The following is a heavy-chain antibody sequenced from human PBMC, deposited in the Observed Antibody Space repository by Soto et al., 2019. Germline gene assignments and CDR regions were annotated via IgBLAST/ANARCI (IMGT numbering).Heavy chain of an antibody. V-gene: IGHV3-48*03. Sequence: DVQVVESGGGLVQPGGSLRLSCAASGFTLSSYEFNWVRQAPGKGLEWIAYISSAGTYTYYADSVKGRFTISRDNAENSVYLQMNSLRAEDTAVYYCARDSQFYDIRTGNIPYRFDPWGQGTLVTVSS. D-gene: IGHD3-9*01. CDR3: ARDSQFYDIRTGNIPYRFDP. J-gene: IGHJ5*02. CDR2: ISSAGTYT. CDR1: GFTLSSYE.